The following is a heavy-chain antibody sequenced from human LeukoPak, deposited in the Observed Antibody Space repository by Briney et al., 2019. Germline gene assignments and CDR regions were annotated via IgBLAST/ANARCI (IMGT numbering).Heavy chain of an antibody. Sequence: SETLSLTCAVYGGSFSGYYWSWIRQPPGKGLEWIGEINHSGSTNYNPSLKSRVTISVDTSKNQFSLKLSSVTAADTAVYYCARARAVEQQPARKDENWFDPWGQGTLVTVPS. CDR3: ARARAVEQQPARKDENWFDP. CDR2: INHSGST. D-gene: IGHD6-13*01. CDR1: GGSFSGYY. J-gene: IGHJ5*02. V-gene: IGHV4-34*01.